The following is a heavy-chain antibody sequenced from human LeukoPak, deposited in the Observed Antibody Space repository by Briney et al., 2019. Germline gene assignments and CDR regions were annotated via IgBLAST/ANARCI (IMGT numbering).Heavy chain of an antibody. Sequence: ASVKVSCKASGYTFTSYGISWVRQAPGQGLEWMGWISAYNGNTNYAQKLQGRVTMTTDTSTSTAYMELRSLRSDDTAVYYCARGGYSGYGYSSVWYYGMDVWGKGTTVTVPS. V-gene: IGHV1-18*04. CDR3: ARGGYSGYGYSSVWYYGMDV. CDR1: GYTFTSYG. J-gene: IGHJ6*04. CDR2: ISAYNGNT. D-gene: IGHD5-12*01.